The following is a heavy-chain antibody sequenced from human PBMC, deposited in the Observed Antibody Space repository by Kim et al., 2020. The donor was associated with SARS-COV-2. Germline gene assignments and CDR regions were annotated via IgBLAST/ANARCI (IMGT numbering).Heavy chain of an antibody. CDR1: GFTFSSYA. Sequence: GGSLRLSCAASGFTFSSYAMSWVRQAPGKGLEWVSVIYSGGSSTYYADSVKGRFTISRDNSKNTLYLQMNSLRAEDTAVYYCAKGGFGDYDYWGQGTLVTVSS. D-gene: IGHD4-17*01. J-gene: IGHJ4*02. V-gene: IGHV3-23*03. CDR3: AKGGFGDYDY. CDR2: IYSGGSST.